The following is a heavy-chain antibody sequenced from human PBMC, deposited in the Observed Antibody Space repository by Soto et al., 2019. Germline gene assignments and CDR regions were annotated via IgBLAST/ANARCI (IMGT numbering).Heavy chain of an antibody. CDR1: GGSFSNYH. CDR2: IYYTGIT. J-gene: IGHJ6*02. CDR3: SIKAATGTRYGLDV. Sequence: QVQLQESGPGLVKPSETLSLTCTVSGGSFSNYHWTWIRQPPGKGLEWIGYIYYTGITSYIPSLQSRLTISVDTSKTQFSLRLSSVTAEDTAVYYCSIKAATGTRYGLDVWGQGTTVTVSS. V-gene: IGHV4-59*01. D-gene: IGHD6-13*01.